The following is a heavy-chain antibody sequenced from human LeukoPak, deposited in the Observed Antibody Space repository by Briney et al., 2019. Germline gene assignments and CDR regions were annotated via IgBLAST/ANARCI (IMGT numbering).Heavy chain of an antibody. Sequence: ASVKVSCKASGYTFTGYYIHWVRQAPGQGLEWMGWINPGSGGTNYAQKFQGRVTMTRDTSINMVYMELSRLRSDDTAVYYCAKVAGIAAARGWIDPWGQGTLVTVSS. CDR1: GYTFTGYY. V-gene: IGHV1-2*02. J-gene: IGHJ5*02. CDR3: AKVAGIAAARGWIDP. CDR2: INPGSGGT. D-gene: IGHD6-25*01.